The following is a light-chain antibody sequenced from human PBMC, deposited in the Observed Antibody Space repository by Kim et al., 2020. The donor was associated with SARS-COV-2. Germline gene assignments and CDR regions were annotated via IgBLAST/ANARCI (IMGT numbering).Light chain of an antibody. CDR3: QVWDSSSDHRVV. J-gene: IGLJ2*01. CDR2: YDS. CDR1: SIGSKS. Sequence: GKTARVSCGGRSIGSKSVHWYQQKSGQAPVLVIYYDSDRPSGIPERFSGSNSGNTATLTISRVEAGDEADYYCQVWDSSSDHRVVFGGGTQLTVL. V-gene: IGLV3-21*04.